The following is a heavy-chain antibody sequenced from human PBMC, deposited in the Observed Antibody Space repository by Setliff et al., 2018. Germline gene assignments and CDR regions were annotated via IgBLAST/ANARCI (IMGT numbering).Heavy chain of an antibody. V-gene: IGHV3-23*01. CDR2: VSGSRTT. J-gene: IGHJ4*02. Sequence: PGGSLRLSCATSGFIFSNFAMSWVRQAPGKGLQWVATVSGSRTTYYADSVKGRFSISRXXXKNXVDXXXRSLTADDTALYYCTRPALDLEFDLWGQGTRVTVSS. CDR1: GFIFSNFA. D-gene: IGHD1-1*01. CDR3: TRPALDLEFDL.